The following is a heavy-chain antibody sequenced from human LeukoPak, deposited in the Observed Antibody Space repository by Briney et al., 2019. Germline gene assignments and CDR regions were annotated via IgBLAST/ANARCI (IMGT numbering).Heavy chain of an antibody. Sequence: VGTLRLSCAASGFTFDDFAIHCVREAAGTGLEWFSLIGWVGRNKFYADSLRGRFPMSRVNIKNSMYLKMNSLTIDYIASYYCTRDTDFGPPTNYFDHWGQGTLVSVSS. D-gene: IGHD4/OR15-4a*01. CDR1: GFTFDDFA. CDR3: TRDTDFGPPTNYFDH. J-gene: IGHJ4*02. CDR2: IGWVGRNK. V-gene: IGHV3-43*01.